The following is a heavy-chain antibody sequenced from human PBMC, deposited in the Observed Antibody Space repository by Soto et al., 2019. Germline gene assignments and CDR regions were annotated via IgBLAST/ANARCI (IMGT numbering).Heavy chain of an antibody. CDR2: IYYSGST. J-gene: IGHJ5*02. CDR3: ARPLFGRGNWFDP. CDR1: GGSISSYY. Sequence: QVQLQESGPGLVKPSETLSLTCTVSGGSISSYYWSWIRQPPGKGLEWIGYIYYSGSTNYNPSLKIRVTISVDTSKNQFSLKLSSVTAADTAVYYCARPLFGRGNWFDPWGQGTLVTVSS. D-gene: IGHD3-10*01. V-gene: IGHV4-59*01.